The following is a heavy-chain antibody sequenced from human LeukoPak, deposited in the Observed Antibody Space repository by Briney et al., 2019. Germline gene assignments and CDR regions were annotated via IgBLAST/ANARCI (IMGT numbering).Heavy chain of an antibody. CDR2: IYYSGST. CDR1: GGSISSSSYY. V-gene: IGHV4-39*07. D-gene: IGHD5-12*01. CDR3: AKDDLPIVATNWFDP. Sequence: SETLSLTCTVSGGSISSSSYYWGWIRQPPGKGLEWIGSIYYSGSTYYNPSLKSRVTISVDTSKNQFSLKLSSVTAADTAVYYCAKDDLPIVATNWFDPWGQGTLVTVSS. J-gene: IGHJ5*02.